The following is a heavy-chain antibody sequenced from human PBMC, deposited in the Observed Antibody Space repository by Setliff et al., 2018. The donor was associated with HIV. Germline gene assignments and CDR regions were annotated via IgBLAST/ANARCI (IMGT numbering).Heavy chain of an antibody. CDR3: WSGYTSGR. J-gene: IGHJ4*02. V-gene: IGHV3-7*01. Sequence: GGSLRLSCAASGFTFTNYWMAWIRQAPGRGLEWAAIISNDGGREYYVDSVKGRFTISRDNAKSPLYLQMDSLRVEDTSVYYCWSGYTSGRWGQGTLVTVSS. D-gene: IGHD6-19*01. CDR1: GFTFTNYW. CDR2: ISNDGGRE.